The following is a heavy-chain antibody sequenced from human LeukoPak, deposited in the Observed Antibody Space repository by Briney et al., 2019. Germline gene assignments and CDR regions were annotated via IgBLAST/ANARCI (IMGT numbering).Heavy chain of an antibody. CDR2: ISGSGGST. J-gene: IGHJ4*02. CDR3: AKSMYDYDSSGYYFFGSYDY. CDR1: GFTCSSYA. Sequence: GGSLRLSCAASGFTCSSYAMSWVRQAPGKGLEWVSAISGSGGSTYYADSVKGRFTISRDNSKNTLYLQMNSLRAEDTAVYYCAKSMYDYDSSGYYFFGSYDYWGQGTLVTVSS. D-gene: IGHD3-22*01. V-gene: IGHV3-23*01.